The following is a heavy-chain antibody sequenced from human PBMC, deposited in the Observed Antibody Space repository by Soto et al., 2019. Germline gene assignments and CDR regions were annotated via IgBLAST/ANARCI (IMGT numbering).Heavy chain of an antibody. D-gene: IGHD6-6*01. CDR2: ISYDGSNK. V-gene: IGHV3-30*18. Sequence: QPGGSLRLSCAASGFTFSSYGMHWVRQAPGKGLEWVAVISYDGSNKYYADSVKGRFTISRDNSKNTLYLQMNSLRAEDTAVYYCAKDVAARLDAFDIWGQGTMVTVSS. J-gene: IGHJ3*02. CDR1: GFTFSSYG. CDR3: AKDVAARLDAFDI.